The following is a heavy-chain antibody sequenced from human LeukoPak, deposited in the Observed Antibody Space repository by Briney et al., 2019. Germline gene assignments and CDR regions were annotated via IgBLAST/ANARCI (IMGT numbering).Heavy chain of an antibody. V-gene: IGHV4-30-4*01. Sequence: SQTLSLTCIVSGGSISSGDYYWSWIRQPPGKGLEWIGYIYYSGSTYYNPSLKSRVTISVDTSKNQFSLKLSSVTASDTAVYYCARAIVGATNFDYWGQGTLVTVSS. CDR2: IYYSGST. J-gene: IGHJ4*02. CDR1: GGSISSGDYY. D-gene: IGHD1-26*01. CDR3: ARAIVGATNFDY.